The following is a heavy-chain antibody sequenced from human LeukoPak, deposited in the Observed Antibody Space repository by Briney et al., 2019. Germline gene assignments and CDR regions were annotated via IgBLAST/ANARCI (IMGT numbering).Heavy chain of an antibody. V-gene: IGHV1-2*02. CDR1: GYTFTGYY. J-gene: IGHJ5*02. D-gene: IGHD3-16*02. CDR3: ARDGVEEITFGGVIVDNWFDP. Sequence: ASVKVSCKASGYTFTGYYMHWVRQAPGQGLEWMGWINPNSGGTNYAQKFQGRVTMTRDTSISTAYVELSRLRSDDTAVYYCARDGVEEITFGGVIVDNWFDPWGQGTLVTVSS. CDR2: INPNSGGT.